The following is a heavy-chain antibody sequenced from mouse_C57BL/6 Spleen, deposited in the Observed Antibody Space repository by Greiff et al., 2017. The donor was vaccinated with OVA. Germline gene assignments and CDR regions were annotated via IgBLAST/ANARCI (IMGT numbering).Heavy chain of an antibody. Sequence: QVQLKQPGAELVRPGSSVKLSCKASGYTFTSYWMDWVKQRPGQGLEWIGNIYPSDSETHYNQKFKDKATLTVDKSSSTAYMQLSSLTSEDSAVYYCARRGPAWFAYWGQGTLVTVSA. CDR2: IYPSDSET. J-gene: IGHJ3*01. V-gene: IGHV1-61*01. CDR1: GYTFTSYW. CDR3: ARRGPAWFAY.